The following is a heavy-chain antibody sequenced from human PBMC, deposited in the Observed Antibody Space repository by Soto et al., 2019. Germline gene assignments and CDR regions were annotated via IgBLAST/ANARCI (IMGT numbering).Heavy chain of an antibody. CDR2: INHSGST. CDR3: ARAPGRYYYYGMDV. Sequence: RQPPGKGLEWIGEINHSGSTNYNPSLKSRVTISVDTSKNQFSLKLSSVTAADTAVYYCARAPGRYYYYGMDVWGQRTTVTVSS. J-gene: IGHJ6*02. V-gene: IGHV4-34*01.